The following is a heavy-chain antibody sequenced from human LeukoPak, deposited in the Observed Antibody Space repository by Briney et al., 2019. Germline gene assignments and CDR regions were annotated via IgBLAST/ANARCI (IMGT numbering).Heavy chain of an antibody. V-gene: IGHV4-39*07. Sequence: SETLSLTCTVSGGSISGGRYYLAWIRQPPGKGLEWIASISYNGIPYYNPSLKSRVTISVDRSQNQFSLQLSSVTAADTAVYYCARDRPLGTAAAATAYFHHWGQGTLVTVSS. CDR3: ARDRPLGTAAAATAYFHH. D-gene: IGHD6-13*01. CDR1: GGSISGGRYY. J-gene: IGHJ1*01. CDR2: ISYNGIP.